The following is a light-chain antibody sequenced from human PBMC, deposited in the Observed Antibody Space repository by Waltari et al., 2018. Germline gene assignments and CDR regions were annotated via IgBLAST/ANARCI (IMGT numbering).Light chain of an antibody. CDR1: SREVVNYNL. CDR3: CSYVGLGTYV. CDR2: EVT. J-gene: IGLJ1*01. Sequence: QSGLAQPASASGSPGQSITITCTGTSREVVNYNLSPWYKQRPGKAPRLLIYEVTKRAPGTSDRFSASKSGNTASLSISGLQAQEDEADYYCCSYVGLGTYVFGTGTKVTV. V-gene: IGLV2-23*02.